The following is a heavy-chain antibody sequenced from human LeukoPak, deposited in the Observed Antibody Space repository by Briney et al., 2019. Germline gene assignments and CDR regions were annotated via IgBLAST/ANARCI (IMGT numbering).Heavy chain of an antibody. V-gene: IGHV3-21*01. CDR1: GFTFSSYS. J-gene: IGHJ4*02. CDR2: ISSSSSYI. D-gene: IGHD2-2*01. CDR3: ARDLREYCSSTSCYAFDY. Sequence: GSLRLSCAASGFTFSSYSMNWVRQAPGKGLEWVSSISSSSSYIYYADSVKGRFTISRDNAKNSLYLQMNSLRAEDTAVYYCARDLREYCSSTSCYAFDYWGQGTLVTVSS.